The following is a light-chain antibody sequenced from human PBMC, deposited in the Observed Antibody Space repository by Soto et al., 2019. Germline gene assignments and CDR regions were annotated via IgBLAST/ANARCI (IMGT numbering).Light chain of an antibody. Sequence: DIQMTQSPSSLSASLGYRVSITCRASQTVSSYLNWYQQKPGTVPKLLIYANSNLQSGAQSRFSGRGFGTDFTLTIRSLKPEDFATYYRPQSFTPPTFGQGTQLEIK. CDR1: QTVSSY. CDR2: ANS. CDR3: PQSFTPPT. V-gene: IGKV1-39*01. J-gene: IGKJ5*01.